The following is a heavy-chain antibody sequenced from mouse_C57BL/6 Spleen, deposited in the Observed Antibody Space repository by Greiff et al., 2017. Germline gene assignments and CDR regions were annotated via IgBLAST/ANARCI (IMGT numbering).Heavy chain of an antibody. Sequence: VQLQQSGPELVKPGASVKISCKASGYAFSSSWMNWVKQRPGKGLEWIGRIYPGDGDTNYNGKFKGKATLTADKSSSTASMQLSRLTSEDSAVYFCARETAQATSFAYWGQGTLVTVSA. CDR3: ARETAQATSFAY. J-gene: IGHJ3*01. CDR2: IYPGDGDT. D-gene: IGHD3-2*02. CDR1: GYAFSSSW. V-gene: IGHV1-82*01.